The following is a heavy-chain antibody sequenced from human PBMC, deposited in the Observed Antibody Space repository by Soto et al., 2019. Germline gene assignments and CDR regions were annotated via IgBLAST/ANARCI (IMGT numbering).Heavy chain of an antibody. D-gene: IGHD3-22*01. Sequence: QVQLVQSGAEVKKPGASVKVSCKASGYTFTSYYMHWVRQAPGQGLEWMGIINPSGGSTSYAQKFQGRVTMTRDTSTSTVYMELSSLRSEDTAVYYCARDQDYYDSSGQTGVYWGQGTLVTVSS. V-gene: IGHV1-46*01. CDR2: INPSGGST. CDR3: ARDQDYYDSSGQTGVY. J-gene: IGHJ4*02. CDR1: GYTFTSYY.